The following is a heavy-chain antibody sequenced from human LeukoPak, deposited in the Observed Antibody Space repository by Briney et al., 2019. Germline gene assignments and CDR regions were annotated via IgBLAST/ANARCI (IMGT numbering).Heavy chain of an antibody. J-gene: IGHJ4*02. CDR3: ARAYDSSGYYYVRFDY. Sequence: ASVKVSCKASGYTFTSYGISWVRQAPGQGLEWMGWISAYNGNTNYAQKLQGRVTMTTDTSTSTAYMELRSLRSDETAVYYCARAYDSSGYYYVRFDYWGQGTLVTVSS. V-gene: IGHV1-18*01. CDR1: GYTFTSYG. D-gene: IGHD3-22*01. CDR2: ISAYNGNT.